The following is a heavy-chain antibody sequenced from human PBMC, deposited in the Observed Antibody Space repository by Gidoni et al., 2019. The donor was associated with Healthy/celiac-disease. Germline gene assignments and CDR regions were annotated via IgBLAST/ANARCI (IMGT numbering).Heavy chain of an antibody. CDR1: GGTFSSYT. V-gene: IGHV1-69*02. CDR2: IIPRLGIA. D-gene: IGHD5-12*01. Sequence: QVQLVQSGAEVKKPGSSVKVSCKASGGTFSSYTISWVRQAPGQGLEWMGRIIPRLGIAKYAQKLQGRVTMTEDKSTSTAYMELSSLRSEDTAVYDCASGATIYGTLGAFDIWGQGTMVTVSS. J-gene: IGHJ3*02. CDR3: ASGATIYGTLGAFDI.